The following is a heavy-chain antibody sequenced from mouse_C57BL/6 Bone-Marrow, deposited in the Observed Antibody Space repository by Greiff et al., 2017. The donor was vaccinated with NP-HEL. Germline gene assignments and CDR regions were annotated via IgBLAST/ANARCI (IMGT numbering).Heavy chain of an antibody. J-gene: IGHJ2*01. D-gene: IGHD2-4*01. V-gene: IGHV1-75*01. CDR3: ARRGYDYDGYDFDY. CDR1: GYTFTDYY. CDR2: IFPGSGST. Sequence: VKLQQSGPELVKPGASVKISCKASGYTFTDYYINWVKQRPGQGLEWIGWIFPGSGSTYYNEKFKGKATLTVDKSSSTAYMLRSSLTSEDSAVYVCARRGYDYDGYDFDYWGQGTTLTVSS.